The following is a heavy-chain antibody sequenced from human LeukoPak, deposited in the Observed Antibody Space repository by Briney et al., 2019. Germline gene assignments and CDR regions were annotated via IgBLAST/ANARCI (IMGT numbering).Heavy chain of an antibody. D-gene: IGHD2-15*01. CDR1: GGSISSSSYY. Sequence: PSETLSLTCTVSGGSISSSSYYWGWIRQPPGKGLEWIGSIYYSGSTYYNPSLKSRVTISVDTSKNQFSLKLSSVTAADTAVYYCAELRRGGCFFYYYYMDVWGKGTTVTVSS. V-gene: IGHV4-39*07. CDR2: IYYSGST. J-gene: IGHJ6*03. CDR3: AELRRGGCFFYYYYMDV.